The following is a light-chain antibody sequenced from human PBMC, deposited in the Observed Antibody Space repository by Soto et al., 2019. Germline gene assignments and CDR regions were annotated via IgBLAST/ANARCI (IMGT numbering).Light chain of an antibody. CDR3: SSYTTSTSVIL. Sequence: QSALTQPASVSGSPGQSITISCTGTSSDIGNYDFVSWYQQVPGTAPKAMIYEVSSRPSGVSNRFSGSKSGNTASLTISGLQAEDEAYYYCSSYTTSTSVILFGGGTKLTVL. V-gene: IGLV2-14*01. CDR2: EVS. CDR1: SSDIGNYDF. J-gene: IGLJ2*01.